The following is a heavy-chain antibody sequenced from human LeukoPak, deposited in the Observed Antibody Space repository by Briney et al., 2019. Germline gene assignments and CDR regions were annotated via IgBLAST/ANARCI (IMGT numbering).Heavy chain of an antibody. CDR2: ISSSSSYI. D-gene: IGHD3-22*01. J-gene: IGHJ4*02. CDR1: GFTFDDYW. Sequence: PGGSLRLSCGASGFTFDDYWMSWVRQAPGQGLEWVSSISSSSSYIYYADSVKGRFTISRDNAKNSLYLQMNSLRAEDTAVYYCARGGLRDSSGFLSLIFDYWGQGTLVTVSS. CDR3: ARGGLRDSSGFLSLIFDY. V-gene: IGHV3-21*01.